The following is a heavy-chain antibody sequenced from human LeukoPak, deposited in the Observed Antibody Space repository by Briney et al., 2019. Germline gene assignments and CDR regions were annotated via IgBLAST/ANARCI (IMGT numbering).Heavy chain of an antibody. J-gene: IGHJ4*02. CDR2: ISGSGGST. CDR3: AKARAGMIVVAIDY. Sequence: GGSLRLSCAASGFTFSSYAMSWVRQAPGKGLEWVSAISGSGGSTYYADCVKGRFTISRDNSKNTLYLQMNSLRAEDTAVYYCAKARAGMIVVAIDYWGQGTLVTVSS. V-gene: IGHV3-23*01. D-gene: IGHD3-22*01. CDR1: GFTFSSYA.